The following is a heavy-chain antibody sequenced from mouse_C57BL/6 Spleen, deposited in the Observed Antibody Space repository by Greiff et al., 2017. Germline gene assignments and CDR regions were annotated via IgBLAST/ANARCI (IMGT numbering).Heavy chain of an antibody. CDR2: INPSNGGT. J-gene: IGHJ2*01. V-gene: IGHV1-53*01. CDR3: ARGGYDYDYFDY. CDR1: GYTFTSYW. Sequence: QVQLKQPGTELVKPGASVKLSCKASGYTFTSYWMHWVKQRPGQGLEWIGNINPSNGGTNYNEKFKSKATLTVDKSSSTAYMQLSSLTSEDSAVYYCARGGYDYDYFDYWGQGTTLTVSS. D-gene: IGHD2-4*01.